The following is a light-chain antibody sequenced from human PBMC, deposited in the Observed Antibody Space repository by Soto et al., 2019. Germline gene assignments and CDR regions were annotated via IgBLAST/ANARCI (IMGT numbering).Light chain of an antibody. V-gene: IGKV3-11*01. CDR2: DAS. J-gene: IGKJ1*01. CDR3: QQRSDWPTT. Sequence: EIVLTQSPAVLSLSPGERATLSCRASQYVGSYLAWYQQKPGQAPRLLIYDASNRATGVPGRFSGSGSGTDFPLTIISLEPEDLAVYYCQQRSDWPTTFGQGTKVEIK. CDR1: QYVGSY.